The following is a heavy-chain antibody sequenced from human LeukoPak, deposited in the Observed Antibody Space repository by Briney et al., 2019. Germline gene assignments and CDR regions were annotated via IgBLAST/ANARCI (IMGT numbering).Heavy chain of an antibody. D-gene: IGHD3-3*01. CDR3: ARGQPWITIFGVAYYYYYYMDV. V-gene: IGHV1-8*03. CDR1: GYTFTSYG. CDR2: MNPNSGNT. Sequence: ASVKVSCKASGYTFTSYGISWVRQAPGQGLEWMGWMNPNSGNTGYAQKFQGRVTITRNTSISTAYMELSSLRSEDTAVYYCARGQPWITIFGVAYYYYYYMDVWGKGTTVTVSS. J-gene: IGHJ6*03.